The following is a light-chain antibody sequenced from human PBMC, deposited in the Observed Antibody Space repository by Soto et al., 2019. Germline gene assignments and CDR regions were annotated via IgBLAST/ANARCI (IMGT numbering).Light chain of an antibody. CDR3: RYQDASPTSV. CDR1: SSDVGGYNY. J-gene: IGLJ1*01. V-gene: IGLV2-8*01. Sequence: QSVLTQPPSASGSPGQSVTISCTGTSSDVGGYNYVSWYQQHPGKAPKLMIYEVSKRPSGVPDRFSGSKSGNTASLTVSGLQAEYECYDDCRYQDASPTSVLGTSTK. CDR2: EVS.